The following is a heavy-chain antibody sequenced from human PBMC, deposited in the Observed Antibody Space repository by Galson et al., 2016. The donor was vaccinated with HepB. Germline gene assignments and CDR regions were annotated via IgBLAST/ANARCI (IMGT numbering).Heavy chain of an antibody. Sequence: SLRLSCAASGFTFGSYAMNWVRQAPGKGLEWVSAVLASGLSTYYAASVRGRFTISRDNSKNSLYLQMHSLRPEDTAVYYCSRAVGNYDYYYGMDFWGQGTTVTVS. CDR2: VLASGLST. CDR3: SRAVGNYDYYYGMDF. D-gene: IGHD3-16*01. V-gene: IGHV3-23*01. CDR1: GFTFGSYA. J-gene: IGHJ6*02.